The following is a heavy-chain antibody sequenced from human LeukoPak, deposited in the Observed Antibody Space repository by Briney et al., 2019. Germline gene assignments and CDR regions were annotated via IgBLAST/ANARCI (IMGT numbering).Heavy chain of an antibody. J-gene: IGHJ4*02. CDR2: IYTSGST. V-gene: IGHV4-4*07. CDR3: ARGKSSGWPDY. D-gene: IGHD6-19*01. Sequence: TSETLSLTCTVSGGSISSYYWSWIRQPAGKGLEWIGRIYTSGSTNYNPSLKSRVTMSVDTSKNQFSLKLSSVTAADTAVHYCARGKSSGWPDYWGQGTLVTVSS. CDR1: GGSISSYY.